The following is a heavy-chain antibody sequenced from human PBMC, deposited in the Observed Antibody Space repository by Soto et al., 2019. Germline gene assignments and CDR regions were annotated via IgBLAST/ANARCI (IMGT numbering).Heavy chain of an antibody. Sequence: SETLSLTCNVSGGSVSSASYSWTWIRQPPGKGLEWIGYIYYSGYTSYSPSLKSRVTISLDKSKNHFSLKLSSVIAADTAVYYCARARDSSGFYFDYWGQGTLVTVSP. J-gene: IGHJ4*02. CDR3: ARARDSSGFYFDY. CDR2: IYYSGYT. CDR1: GGSVSSASYS. V-gene: IGHV4-61*03. D-gene: IGHD3-22*01.